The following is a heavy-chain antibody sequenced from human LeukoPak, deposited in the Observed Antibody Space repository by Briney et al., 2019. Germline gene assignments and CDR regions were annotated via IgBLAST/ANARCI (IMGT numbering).Heavy chain of an antibody. CDR2: IYYSGST. CDR3: ASFQETTLDAFDI. D-gene: IGHD4-11*01. CDR1: GGSITAGGYF. V-gene: IGHV4-30-4*01. J-gene: IGHJ3*02. Sequence: PSETLSLTCTVSGGSITAGGYFWSWIRQPPGKGLEWIGYIYYSGSTYYNPSLKSRVTISVDTSKNQFSLKLSSVTAADTAVYYCASFQETTLDAFDIWGQGTMVTVSS.